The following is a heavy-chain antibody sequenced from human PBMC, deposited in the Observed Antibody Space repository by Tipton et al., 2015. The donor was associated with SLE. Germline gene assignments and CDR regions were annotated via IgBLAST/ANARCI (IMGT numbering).Heavy chain of an antibody. CDR1: GGSISSDSYY. CDR2: IYTSGST. CDR3: ARVRGGWYLGWFDP. Sequence: TLSLTCTVSGGSISSDSYYWSWIRQPAGKGLEWIGRIYTSGSTNYNPSLKSRVTISVDTSKNQFSLKLSSETAADTAVYYCARVRGGWYLGWFDPWGQGTLVTVSS. J-gene: IGHJ5*02. V-gene: IGHV4-61*02. D-gene: IGHD2-15*01.